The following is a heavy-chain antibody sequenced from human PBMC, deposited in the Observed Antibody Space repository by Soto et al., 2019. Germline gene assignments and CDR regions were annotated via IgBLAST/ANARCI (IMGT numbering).Heavy chain of an antibody. V-gene: IGHV3-23*01. D-gene: IGHD3-9*01. CDR3: AKERRLPDILTGVWFDP. CDR2: ISGSGGST. CDR1: GFTFSSYA. Sequence: GGSLRLSCAASGFTFSSYAMSWVRQAPGKGLEWVSAISGSGGSTYYADSVKGRFTISRDNSKNTLYLQMNSLRAEDTAVYYCAKERRLPDILTGVWFDPWGQGTLVTVSS. J-gene: IGHJ5*02.